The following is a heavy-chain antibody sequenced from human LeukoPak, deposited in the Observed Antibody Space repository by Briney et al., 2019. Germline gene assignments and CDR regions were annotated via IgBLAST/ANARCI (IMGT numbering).Heavy chain of an antibody. CDR1: GYTFTGYY. J-gene: IGHJ6*02. V-gene: IGHV1-2*02. Sequence: ASVKVSSKASGYTFTGYYMHWVRQAPGQGLEWMGWFNPNSGGTNYAQKFQGRVTMTRDTSISTAYMELSRLRSDDTAVYYCARLRLGELYYYGMDVWGQGTTVTVSS. D-gene: IGHD3-16*01. CDR2: FNPNSGGT. CDR3: ARLRLGELYYYGMDV.